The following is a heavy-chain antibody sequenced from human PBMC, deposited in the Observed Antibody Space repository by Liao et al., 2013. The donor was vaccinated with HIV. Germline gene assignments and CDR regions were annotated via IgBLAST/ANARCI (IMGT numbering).Heavy chain of an antibody. J-gene: IGHJ4*02. Sequence: QVQLQQWGAGLLKPSETLSLTCAVYGGSFSGYYWSWIRQPPGKGLEWIGYIYYSGSTNYNPSLKSRVTMSVDTSKNQFSLKLSSVTAADTAVYYCARGSDYYDSSGYYNYWGQGILVTVSS. V-gene: IGHV4-34*11. CDR2: IYYSGST. CDR1: GGSFSGYY. CDR3: ARGSDYYDSSGYYNY. D-gene: IGHD3-22*01.